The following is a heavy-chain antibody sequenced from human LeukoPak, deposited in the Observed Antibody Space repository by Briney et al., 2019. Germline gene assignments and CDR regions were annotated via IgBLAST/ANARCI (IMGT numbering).Heavy chain of an antibody. D-gene: IGHD6-19*01. CDR2: ISSSSSYT. CDR1: GFTFSDYY. CDR3: ARDVTVAGTPGAFDI. V-gene: IGHV3-11*05. J-gene: IGHJ3*02. Sequence: GGSLRLSCAASGFTFSDYYMSWIRQAPGKGLEWVSYISSSSSYTNYADSVKGRFTISRDNAKNSLYLQMNSLRAEDTAVYYCARDVTVAGTPGAFDIWGQGTMITVSS.